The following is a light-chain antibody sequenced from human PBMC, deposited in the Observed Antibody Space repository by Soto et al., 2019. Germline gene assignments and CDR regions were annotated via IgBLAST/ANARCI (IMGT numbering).Light chain of an antibody. V-gene: IGLV2-8*01. CDR3: SSYAGSNNLNWL. Sequence: ALTQPPSASGSPGQSVTVSCTGTSSDVGGYNFVSWYQQHPGEAPKLMIYEVSKRPSGVPDRFSGSKSGNTASLTVSGLQAEDEADYYCSSYAGSNNLNWLFGGGTKLTVL. J-gene: IGLJ3*02. CDR2: EVS. CDR1: SSDVGGYNF.